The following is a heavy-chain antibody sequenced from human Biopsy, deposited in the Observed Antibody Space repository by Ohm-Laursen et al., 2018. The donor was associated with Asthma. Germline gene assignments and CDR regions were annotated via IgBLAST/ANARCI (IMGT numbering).Heavy chain of an antibody. CDR1: GGSISSRPSY. CDR3: ARHGPTNYRLDS. J-gene: IGHJ1*01. Sequence: SQTLSLTCAFSGGSISSRPSYWGWLRQPPGKGLEWIASFSASGTSYFNASLKSRVTTSVDMSKNQLSLRLTSVTAADTAVYFCARHGPTNYRLDSWGQGSLVIVSS. CDR2: FSASGTS. D-gene: IGHD4/OR15-4a*01. V-gene: IGHV4-39*01.